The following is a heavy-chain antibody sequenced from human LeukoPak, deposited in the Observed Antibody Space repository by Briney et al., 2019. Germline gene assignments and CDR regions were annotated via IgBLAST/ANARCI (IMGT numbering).Heavy chain of an antibody. CDR3: AGGHSSPQPTAYYYYYYMDV. J-gene: IGHJ6*03. CDR1: GGTFSSYA. CDR2: IIPIFGTA. V-gene: IGHV1-69*05. Sequence: VASVKVSCKASGGTFSSYAISWVRQAPGQGLEWMGGIIPIFGTANYAQKFQGRVTITTDESTSTAYMELSSLRSEDTAVYYCAGGHSSPQPTAYYYYYYMDVWGKGTTVTVSS. D-gene: IGHD6-6*01.